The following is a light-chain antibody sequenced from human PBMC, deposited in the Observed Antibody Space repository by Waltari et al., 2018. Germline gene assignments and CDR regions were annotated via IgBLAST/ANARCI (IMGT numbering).Light chain of an antibody. CDR2: DGT. CDR3: CSYAGFTTYAV. V-gene: IGLV2-23*01. J-gene: IGLJ2*01. CDR1: SSDIGGYNY. Sequence: QSALTQPASVSGSPGQSITISCTGTSSDIGGYNYVSWYQQYSGQAPKLIIYDGTRRSSGVSNRFTASKFGNTASLTISGLQAEDEADYYCCSYAGFTTYAVFGGGTKLTVL.